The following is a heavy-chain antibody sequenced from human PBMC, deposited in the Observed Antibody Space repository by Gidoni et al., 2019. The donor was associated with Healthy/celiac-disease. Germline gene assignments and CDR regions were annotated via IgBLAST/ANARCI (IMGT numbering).Heavy chain of an antibody. CDR3: ARQVRGGHFDY. Sequence: QVTISADKSISTAYLQWSSLKASDTAMYYCARQVRGGHFDYWGQGTLVTVSS. V-gene: IGHV5-51*01. J-gene: IGHJ4*02. D-gene: IGHD3-10*01.